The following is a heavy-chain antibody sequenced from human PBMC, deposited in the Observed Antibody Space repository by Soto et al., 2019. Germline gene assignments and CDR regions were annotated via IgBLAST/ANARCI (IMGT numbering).Heavy chain of an antibody. D-gene: IGHD3-3*01. CDR3: ARDIWSGNYKWFDS. CDR1: TLTVSLYG. CDR2: ISNDGGTQ. V-gene: IGHV3-30*03. J-gene: IGHJ5*01. Sequence: LRLSCAASTLTVSLYGIQWVRQAPGKGLDWVAFISNDGGTQYYADSVKGRFSISRDNSMNTVDLHMNSLRAEDTAIYYCARDIWSGNYKWFDSWGQGTLVTVSS.